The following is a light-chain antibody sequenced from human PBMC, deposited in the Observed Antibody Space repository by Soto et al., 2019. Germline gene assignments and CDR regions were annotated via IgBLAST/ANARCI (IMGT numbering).Light chain of an antibody. CDR1: SSNIGAGYV. V-gene: IGLV1-40*01. Sequence: QSVLTQPPSVSGAPGQRVTISCTGSSSNIGAGYVVHWYQQLPGAAPKLLIFSDNNRPSGVPDRFSGSKSGTSASLAITGLRAEDEADYSCQSYDNNSDYVFGTGTKV. J-gene: IGLJ1*01. CDR2: SDN. CDR3: QSYDNNSDYV.